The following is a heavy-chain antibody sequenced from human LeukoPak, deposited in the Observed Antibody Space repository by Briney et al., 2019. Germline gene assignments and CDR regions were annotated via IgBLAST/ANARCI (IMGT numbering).Heavy chain of an antibody. Sequence: GGSLRLSCAASGFTFSNYVMSWVRQAPGKGLEWVSGISGGGGTTYYADSVKGRFTISRDNSKNTLYLQMHSLRAEDTAVYYCAKDRVYYFDSSGYSCDYWGQGSLVTVSS. CDR3: AKDRVYYFDSSGYSCDY. J-gene: IGHJ4*02. CDR2: ISGGGGTT. V-gene: IGHV3-23*01. D-gene: IGHD3-22*01. CDR1: GFTFSNYV.